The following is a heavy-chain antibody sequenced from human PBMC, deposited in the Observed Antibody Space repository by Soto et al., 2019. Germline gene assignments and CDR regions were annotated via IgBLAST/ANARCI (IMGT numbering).Heavy chain of an antibody. J-gene: IGHJ3*02. Sequence: TGGSLRLSCAASGFTFSSYWMHWVRQGPGKGLVWVLRINSDGSSTSYADSVKGRFTISRDNAKNTLYLQMNSLRAEDTAVYYCARGYSSGWFQVGAFDIWGQGTMVTVSS. CDR1: GFTFSSYW. D-gene: IGHD6-19*01. V-gene: IGHV3-74*01. CDR2: INSDGSST. CDR3: ARGYSSGWFQVGAFDI.